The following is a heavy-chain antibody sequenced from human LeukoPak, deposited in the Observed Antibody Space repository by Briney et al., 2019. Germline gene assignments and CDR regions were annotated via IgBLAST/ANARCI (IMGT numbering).Heavy chain of an antibody. Sequence: GGSLRLSCVASRFSFSNFWMTWVRQAPGKGLEWVANIKQDGSENYYVDSVKGRFTISRDNAKNSLCLQMNSLRTEDTAIYYCSRSPRDSGYNYMDYWGQGTLGTVSS. V-gene: IGHV3-7*02. CDR2: IKQDGSEN. D-gene: IGHD5-12*01. CDR1: RFSFSNFW. CDR3: SRSPRDSGYNYMDY. J-gene: IGHJ4*02.